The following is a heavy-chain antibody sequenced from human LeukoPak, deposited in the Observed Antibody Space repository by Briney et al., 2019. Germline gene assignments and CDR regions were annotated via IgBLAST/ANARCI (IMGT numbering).Heavy chain of an antibody. D-gene: IGHD2-2*01. CDR3: ARVQGYCSTTSCYPHY. CDR2: INTNTGNP. J-gene: IGHJ4*02. V-gene: IGHV7-4-1*02. CDR1: GYTLTNYA. Sequence: ASVTVSCTASGYTLTNYALNWVRQAPGQGLEWMGWINTNTGNPTYAQGFTGRFVFSLDTSVNTAYLQISSLKAEDTAIYYCARVQGYCSTTSCYPHYWGQGTLVTVSS.